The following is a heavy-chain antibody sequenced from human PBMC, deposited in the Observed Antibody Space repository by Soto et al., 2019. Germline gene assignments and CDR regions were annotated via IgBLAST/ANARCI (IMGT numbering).Heavy chain of an antibody. CDR2: IYGSAGKI. V-gene: IGHV3-66*02. J-gene: IGHJ3*02. D-gene: IGHD5-12*01. Sequence: GGSLRLSCAASGFTFSKAWINWVRQAPGKGLEWVSGIYGSAGKIFYADSVKGRLTISRDNSKNTVYLQMGSLRAEDMAVYYCARVKVATIAAFVIWGQGTMVTVS. CDR3: ARVKVATIAAFVI. CDR1: GFTFSKAW.